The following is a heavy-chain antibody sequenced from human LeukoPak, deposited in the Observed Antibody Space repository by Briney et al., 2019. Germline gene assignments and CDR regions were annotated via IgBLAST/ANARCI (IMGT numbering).Heavy chain of an antibody. J-gene: IGHJ4*02. CDR2: IYYSGTT. Sequence: ASQTLSLTCTVSGGSISSGDYYWSWIRQPPGKGLEWIGYIYYSGTTTYNPSLKSRVTISVDTSKNQFSLRLSSVTAADTAVYYCARVPAAAEFDYWGQGTLVTVSS. D-gene: IGHD6-13*01. CDR3: ARVPAAAEFDY. V-gene: IGHV4-30-4*01. CDR1: GGSISSGDYY.